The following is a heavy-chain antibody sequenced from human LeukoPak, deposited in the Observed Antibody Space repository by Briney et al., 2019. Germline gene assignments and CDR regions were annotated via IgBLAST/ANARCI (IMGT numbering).Heavy chain of an antibody. V-gene: IGHV4-39*01. J-gene: IGHJ4*02. Sequence: SETLSLTCTVSGGSISSSSHYWGWIRQPPGKGLEWIGSIYYSGSTYYNPSLKSRVTISVDTSKNQFSLKLSSVTAADAAVYYCARRTGVWFGDPYYFDYWGQGTLVTVSS. CDR1: GGSISSSSHY. CDR2: IYYSGST. CDR3: ARRTGVWFGDPYYFDY. D-gene: IGHD3-10*01.